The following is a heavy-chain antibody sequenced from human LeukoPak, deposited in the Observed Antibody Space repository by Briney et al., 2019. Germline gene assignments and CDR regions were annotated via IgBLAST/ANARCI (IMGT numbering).Heavy chain of an antibody. J-gene: IGHJ6*03. CDR2: ISNSGSSI. Sequence: GGSLRLSCAASGFTFSDSYMTWIRQAPGKGLEWVSYISNSGSSIYYADSVKGRFTTSRDNAKSSLYLQMNSLRAEDTAVYYCARDPRHRLVWFGEETYYYYMDVWGKGTTVTISS. CDR3: ARDPRHRLVWFGEETYYYYMDV. V-gene: IGHV3-11*04. D-gene: IGHD3-10*01. CDR1: GFTFSDSY.